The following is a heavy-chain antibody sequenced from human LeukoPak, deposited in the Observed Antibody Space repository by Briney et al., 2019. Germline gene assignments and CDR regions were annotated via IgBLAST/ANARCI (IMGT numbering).Heavy chain of an antibody. V-gene: IGHV3-73*01. CDR2: IRSKANSYAT. D-gene: IGHD3-22*01. Sequence: PGGSLRLSCAASGFTFSGSAMHWVRQASGKGLEWVGRIRSKANSYATAYAASVKGRFTISRDDSKNTAYLQMNSLKTEDTAVYYYTRQVITAGGFDYWGQGTLVTVSS. CDR3: TRQVITAGGFDY. CDR1: GFTFSGSA. J-gene: IGHJ4*02.